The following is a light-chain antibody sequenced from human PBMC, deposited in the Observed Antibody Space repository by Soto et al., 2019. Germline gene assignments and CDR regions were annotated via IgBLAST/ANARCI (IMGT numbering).Light chain of an antibody. CDR3: QQYDNWPPWT. J-gene: IGKJ1*01. CDR1: QSVRSN. V-gene: IGKV3-15*01. Sequence: EIVMTQSPATLSVSPGERATLSCRASQSVRSNLAWYQQKPGRGPRLLIYGASTRATGIPARFSGSGSGTEFTLTISSLQSEDFAVYYCQQYDNWPPWTFGQGTKVEVK. CDR2: GAS.